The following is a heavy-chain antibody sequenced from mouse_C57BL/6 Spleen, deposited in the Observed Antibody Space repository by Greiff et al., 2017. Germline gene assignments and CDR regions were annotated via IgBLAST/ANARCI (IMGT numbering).Heavy chain of an antibody. V-gene: IGHV1-59*01. Sequence: QVQLQQPGAELVRPGTSVKLSCKASGYTFTSYWMHWVKQRPGQGLEWIGVIDPSDSYTNYNQKFKGKATLTVDTSSSTAYMQLSSLTSEDSAVYYCAREDQNYCEYWGQGTTLTVSS. CDR1: GYTFTSYW. J-gene: IGHJ2*01. CDR3: AREDQNYCEY. CDR2: IDPSDSYT.